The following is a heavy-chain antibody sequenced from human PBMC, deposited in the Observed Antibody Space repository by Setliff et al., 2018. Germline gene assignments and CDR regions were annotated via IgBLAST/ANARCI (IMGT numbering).Heavy chain of an antibody. D-gene: IGHD2-2*01. CDR1: GGSISSSRYY. CDR3: ASCRYQVPYDY. J-gene: IGHJ4*02. V-gene: IGHV4-39*01. CDR2: IYYSGTT. Sequence: KPSETLSLTCTVSGGSISSSRYYWAWIRQPPGKGLEWIGNIYYSGTTYSNPSLKSRVTIFVGTSKNQFSLNLNSVTAADTGVYYCASCRYQVPYDYWGQGILVTVSS.